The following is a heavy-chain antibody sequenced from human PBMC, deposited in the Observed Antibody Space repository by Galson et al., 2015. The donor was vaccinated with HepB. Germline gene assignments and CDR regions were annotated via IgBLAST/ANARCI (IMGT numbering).Heavy chain of an antibody. Sequence: SCKASGYTFTSYGISWVRQAPGQGLEWMGWISAYNGNTNYAQKLQGRVTMTTDTSTSTAYMELRSLRSDDTAVYYCARDGLYCTGGVCYPDAFDIWGQGTMVTVSS. D-gene: IGHD2-8*02. CDR2: ISAYNGNT. CDR1: GYTFTSYG. CDR3: ARDGLYCTGGVCYPDAFDI. V-gene: IGHV1-18*01. J-gene: IGHJ3*02.